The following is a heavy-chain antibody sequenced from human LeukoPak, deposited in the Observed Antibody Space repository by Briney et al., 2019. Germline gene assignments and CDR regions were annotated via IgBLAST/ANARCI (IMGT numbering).Heavy chain of an antibody. CDR1: GFTFSTYS. D-gene: IGHD1-26*01. CDR2: ITSSSSDI. V-gene: IGHV3-21*01. Sequence: PGGSLRVSCAASGFTFSTYSMNWVRQAPGKGLEWVSSITSSSSDIYYADSVKGRFAISRDNAKNSLYLQMNSLRAEDTAVYYCARDQTTRASGTYYSWFDPWGQGTLVTVSS. J-gene: IGHJ5*02. CDR3: ARDQTTRASGTYYSWFDP.